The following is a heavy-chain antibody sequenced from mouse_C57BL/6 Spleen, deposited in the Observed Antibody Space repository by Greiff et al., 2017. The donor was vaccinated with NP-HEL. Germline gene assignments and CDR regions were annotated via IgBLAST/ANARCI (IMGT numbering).Heavy chain of an antibody. J-gene: IGHJ1*03. CDR3: VRHVSTHYYGSSYWYFDV. CDR1: GFSFNTYA. V-gene: IGHV10-1*01. Sequence: EVQLVESGGGLVQPKGSLKLSCAASGFSFNTYAMNWVRQAPGKGLEWVARIRSKSNNYATYYADSVKDRFTISRDDSESMLYLQMNNLKTEDTAMYYCVRHVSTHYYGSSYWYFDVWGTGTTVTVSS. D-gene: IGHD1-1*01. CDR2: IRSKSNNYAT.